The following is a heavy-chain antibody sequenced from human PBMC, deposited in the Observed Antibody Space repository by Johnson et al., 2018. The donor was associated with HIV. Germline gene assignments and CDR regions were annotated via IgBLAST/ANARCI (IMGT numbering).Heavy chain of an antibody. V-gene: IGHV3-30*04. CDR1: GFTFTFYA. J-gene: IGHJ3*02. CDR2: ISYDGKNK. D-gene: IGHD2-15*01. Sequence: QVQLVESGGGVVQPGRSLRLSCAASGFTFTFYAMHWVRQAPGKGLEWVAVISYDGKNKYFGDSVKGRFTISRDNSKNTLYLHMNSLRAEDTALYYCAGGRIGAFDIWGQGTMVTVSS. CDR3: AGGRIGAFDI.